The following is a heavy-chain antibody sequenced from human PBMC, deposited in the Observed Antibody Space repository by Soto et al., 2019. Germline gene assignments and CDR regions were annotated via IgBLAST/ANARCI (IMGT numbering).Heavy chain of an antibody. CDR2: IIPIFGTA. CDR3: ARESLGYDFWSGYLKNWFDP. D-gene: IGHD3-3*01. CDR1: GGTFSSYA. Sequence: QVQLVQSGAEVKKPGSSVKVSCKASGGTFSSYAISWVRQAPGQGLEWMGGIIPIFGTANYAQKFQGRVTITADESTSTAYMELSSLRSEDTAVYYCARESLGYDFWSGYLKNWFDPWGQGTLVTVSS. V-gene: IGHV1-69*01. J-gene: IGHJ5*02.